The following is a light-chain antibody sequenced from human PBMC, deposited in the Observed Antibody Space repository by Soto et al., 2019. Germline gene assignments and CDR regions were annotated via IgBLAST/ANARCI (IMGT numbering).Light chain of an antibody. J-gene: IGLJ1*01. CDR2: EGT. CDR3: CSFAGSDTPYL. V-gene: IGLV2-23*01. Sequence: QSVLAQPASVSGSPGQSITISCTGTSSDIGNYDLVSWYQQVPGKAPKLIIYEGTKRPSGISDRFSGSKSGNTASLTVSGLQPEDEADYFCCSFAGSDTPYLCGSGTKLTVL. CDR1: SSDIGNYDL.